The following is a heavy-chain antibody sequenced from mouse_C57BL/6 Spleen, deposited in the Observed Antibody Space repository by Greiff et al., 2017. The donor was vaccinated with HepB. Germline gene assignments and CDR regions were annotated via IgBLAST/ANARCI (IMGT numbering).Heavy chain of an antibody. V-gene: IGHV5-9-1*02. D-gene: IGHD4-1*01. CDR1: GFTFSSYA. CDR3: TRDRGGTGWYFDV. CDR2: ISSGGDYI. Sequence: DVMLVESGEGLVKPGGSLKLSCAASGFTFSSYAMSWVRQTPEKRLEWVAYISSGGDYIYYADTVKGRFTISRDNARNTLYLQMSSLKSEDTAMYYCTRDRGGTGWYFDVWGTGTTVTVSS. J-gene: IGHJ1*03.